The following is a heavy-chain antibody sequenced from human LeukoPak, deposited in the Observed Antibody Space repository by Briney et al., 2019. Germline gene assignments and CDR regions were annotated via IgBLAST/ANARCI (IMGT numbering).Heavy chain of an antibody. CDR1: GFTFSSYG. D-gene: IGHD2-15*01. Sequence: GGSLRLSCAASGFTFSSYGMHWVRQAPGKGLEWVAVISYDGSNKYYADSVKGRITISRDNSKNTLYLQMNSLRAEDTAVYYCARGVYCRGGYCYSALGYWAQGT. J-gene: IGHJ4*02. CDR3: ARGVYCRGGYCYSALGY. CDR2: ISYDGSNK. V-gene: IGHV3-30*03.